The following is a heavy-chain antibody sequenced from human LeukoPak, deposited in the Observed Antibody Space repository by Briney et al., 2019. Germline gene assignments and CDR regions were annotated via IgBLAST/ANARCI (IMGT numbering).Heavy chain of an antibody. CDR2: ISGSGGST. CDR1: GFTFSDYY. CDR3: AKDRFDGSQH. V-gene: IGHV3-23*01. D-gene: IGHD3-16*01. J-gene: IGHJ1*01. Sequence: PGGSLRLSCAASGFTFSDYYMSWIRQAPGKGLEWVSAISGSGGSTYYADSVKGRFTISRDNSKNTLYLQMNSLRAEDTAVYYCAKDRFDGSQHWGQGTLVTVSS.